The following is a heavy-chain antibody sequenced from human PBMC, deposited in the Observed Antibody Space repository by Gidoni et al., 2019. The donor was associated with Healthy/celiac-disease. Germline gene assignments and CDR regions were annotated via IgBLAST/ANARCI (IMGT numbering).Heavy chain of an antibody. V-gene: IGHV4-34*01. CDR2: INHSGST. J-gene: IGHJ2*01. Sequence: QVQLQQWGAGLLKPSETLSLTCAVYGGSFSGYYWSWIRQPPGKGLEWIGEINHSGSTNYNPSLKSRVTISVDTSKNQFSLKLSSVTAADTAVYYCARERLYGGNSGDYWYFDLWGRGTLVTVSS. CDR1: GGSFSGYY. D-gene: IGHD4-17*01. CDR3: ARERLYGGNSGDYWYFDL.